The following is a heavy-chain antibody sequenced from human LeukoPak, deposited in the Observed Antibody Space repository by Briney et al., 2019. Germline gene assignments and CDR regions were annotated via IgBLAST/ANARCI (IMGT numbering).Heavy chain of an antibody. D-gene: IGHD3-16*02. CDR2: ISAYNGNT. Sequence: ASVKVSCKASGYTFTSYGISWVRQAPGQGLEWMGWISAYNGNTNYAQKLQGRVTMTTDTSTSTAYMELRSLRSDDTAVYYCARVLNDYVCGSYRYYYYYMDVWGKGTTVTISS. CDR1: GYTFTSYG. J-gene: IGHJ6*03. CDR3: ARVLNDYVCGSYRYYYYYMDV. V-gene: IGHV1-18*01.